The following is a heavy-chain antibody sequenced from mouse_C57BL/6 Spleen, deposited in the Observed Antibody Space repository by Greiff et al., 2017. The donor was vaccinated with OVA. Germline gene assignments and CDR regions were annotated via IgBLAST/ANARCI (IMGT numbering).Heavy chain of an antibody. CDR3: ARAGNPYWYFDV. D-gene: IGHD2-1*01. V-gene: IGHV1-26*01. Sequence: EVQLQQSGPELVKPGASVKISCKASGYTFTDYYMNWVKQSHGKSLEWIGDINPNNGGTSYNQKFKGKATLTVDKSSSTAYMELRSLTSEDSAVYYCARAGNPYWYFDVWGTGTTVTVSS. J-gene: IGHJ1*03. CDR2: INPNNGGT. CDR1: GYTFTDYY.